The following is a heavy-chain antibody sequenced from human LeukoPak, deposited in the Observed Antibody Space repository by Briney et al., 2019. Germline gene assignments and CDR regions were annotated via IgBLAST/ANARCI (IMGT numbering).Heavy chain of an antibody. D-gene: IGHD4-11*01. CDR2: IWHDGSEK. CDR1: GFTFSDYG. Sequence: GRSLRLSCAASGFTFSDYGMHWVRQAPGKGLEWVAVIWHDGSEKYYGDSVKGRFTISRDDSKNTLHLQMNSLRAEDTGVYYCAREDHSNYNYWGQGTLVIVSS. J-gene: IGHJ4*02. V-gene: IGHV3-33*01. CDR3: AREDHSNYNY.